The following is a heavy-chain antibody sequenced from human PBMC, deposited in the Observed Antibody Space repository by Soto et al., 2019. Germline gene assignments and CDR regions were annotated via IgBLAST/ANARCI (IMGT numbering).Heavy chain of an antibody. Sequence: QVQLVQSGAEVKKPGSSVKVSCKASGGTFSSYAISWVRQAPGQGLEWMGGIIPIFGTANYAQKFQGRVTITADESTSTAYMELSSLRSEDTAVYYCATSYCGGNLDNYYGMDVWGQGTTVTVSS. CDR2: IIPIFGTA. J-gene: IGHJ6*02. CDR3: ATSYCGGNLDNYYGMDV. D-gene: IGHD3-3*01. V-gene: IGHV1-69*01. CDR1: GGTFSSYA.